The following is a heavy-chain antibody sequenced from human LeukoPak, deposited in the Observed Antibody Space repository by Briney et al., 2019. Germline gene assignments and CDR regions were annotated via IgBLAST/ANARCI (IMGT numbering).Heavy chain of an antibody. Sequence: SVNDSYKASRGTFSSYAISWVRQAPGQGLEWMGGIIPIFGTANYAQKFQGRVTITADESTSTAYMELSRLRSEDTAVYCCARVGMAVAGTFDYWGEGTLVTASS. CDR2: IIPIFGTA. CDR3: ARVGMAVAGTFDY. D-gene: IGHD6-19*01. V-gene: IGHV1-69*13. CDR1: RGTFSSYA. J-gene: IGHJ4*02.